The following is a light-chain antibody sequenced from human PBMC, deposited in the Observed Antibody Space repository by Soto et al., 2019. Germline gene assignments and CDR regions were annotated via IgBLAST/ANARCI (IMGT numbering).Light chain of an antibody. CDR1: QSISSW. CDR3: QXYNSYWT. V-gene: IGKV1-5*03. CDR2: KAS. Sequence: DIQMTQSPSTLSASVGDRVTITCRASQSISSWLAWYQQKPGKAPKLLIYKASSLESGVPSRFSGSGSGTEFTLTISSLQPXXFAXXXXQXYNSYWTFGQGTKVEIK. J-gene: IGKJ1*01.